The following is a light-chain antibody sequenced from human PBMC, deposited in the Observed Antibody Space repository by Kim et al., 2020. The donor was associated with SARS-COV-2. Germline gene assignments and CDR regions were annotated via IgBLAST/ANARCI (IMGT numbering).Light chain of an antibody. Sequence: GQKVTISCSGSSSNIGNNYVSWYQQLPGTAPKLLIYDNNKRPSGIPDRFSGSKSGTSATLGITGLQTGDEADYYCGTWDGSLSGPVFGGGTQLTVL. V-gene: IGLV1-51*01. CDR2: DNN. J-gene: IGLJ3*02. CDR3: GTWDGSLSGPV. CDR1: SSNIGNNY.